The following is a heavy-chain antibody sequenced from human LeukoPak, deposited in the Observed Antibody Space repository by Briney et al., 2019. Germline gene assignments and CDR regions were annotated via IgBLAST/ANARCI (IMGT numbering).Heavy chain of an antibody. CDR2: INIGGTNT. J-gene: IGHJ5*02. CDR3: ATDGAGFGT. CDR1: GFTFNDYY. V-gene: IGHV3-11*01. Sequence: GGSLRLSCAASGFTFNDYYMRWIRQAPGKGLEWLSYINIGGTNTHYADSVKGRSTISRDNAKKSLYLEMTTLRAEDTAVYYRATDGAGFGTWGQGVLVTVSS.